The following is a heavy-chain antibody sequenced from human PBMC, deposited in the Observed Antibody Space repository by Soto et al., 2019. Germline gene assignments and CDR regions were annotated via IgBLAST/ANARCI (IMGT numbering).Heavy chain of an antibody. J-gene: IGHJ4*02. V-gene: IGHV4-59*01. CDR3: VRSNYFDY. CDR2: IYYSGST. CDR1: GGSIRSYY. Sequence: SETLSLTCTVSGGSIRSYYWSWIRQPPGKRLEWIGYIYYSGSTNYNPSLKSRVTISVDTSKNQFSLKLSSVTAAETAMYYCVRSNYFDYWGQGTLVTVSS.